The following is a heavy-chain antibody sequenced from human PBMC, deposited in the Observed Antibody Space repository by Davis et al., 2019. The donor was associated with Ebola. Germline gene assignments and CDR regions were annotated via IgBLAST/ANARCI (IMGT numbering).Heavy chain of an antibody. J-gene: IGHJ4*02. CDR2: INHSGST. D-gene: IGHD2-2*03. Sequence: PSETLSLTCAVYGGSFSGYYWSWIRQPPGKGLEWIGEINHSGSTNYNPSLKSRVTISVDTSKNQFSLKLSSVTAADTAVYYCARGLDIVVVPAARTEIGFDYWGQGTLVTVSS. CDR3: ARGLDIVVVPAARTEIGFDY. CDR1: GGSFSGYY. V-gene: IGHV4-34*01.